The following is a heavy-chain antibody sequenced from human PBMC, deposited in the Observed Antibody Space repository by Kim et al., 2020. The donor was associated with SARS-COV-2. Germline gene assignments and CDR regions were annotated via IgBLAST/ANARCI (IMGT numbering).Heavy chain of an antibody. J-gene: IGHJ4*02. CDR1: GGSTSSYY. D-gene: IGHD6-19*01. V-gene: IGHV4-59*13. Sequence: SETLSLTCTVSGGSTSSYYWSWIRQPPGKGLEWIGYIHYSGTTNYNPSLKSRVTISVDTSKNQFSLKLSSVTAADTAVYYCVRVGGSGWTNLDYWGQGTLVTVSS. CDR2: IHYSGTT. CDR3: VRVGGSGWTNLDY.